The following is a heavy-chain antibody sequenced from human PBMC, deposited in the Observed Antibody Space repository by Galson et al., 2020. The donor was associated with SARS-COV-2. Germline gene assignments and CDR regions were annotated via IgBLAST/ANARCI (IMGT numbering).Heavy chain of an antibody. CDR1: VGSLSGFS. J-gene: IGHJ4*01. V-gene: IGHV4-34*01. CDR2: INLSGST. D-gene: IGHD4-4*01. Sequence: QTLSLTCAVYVGSLSGFSWSWIRQYSGKRLGWIGEINLSGSTKYNPSLKSRVSTSIDTSKNKLSLNVSSVTAADTAVFYCARWPAGALQDFDAWGQGTLVTVSS. CDR3: ARWPAGALQDFDA.